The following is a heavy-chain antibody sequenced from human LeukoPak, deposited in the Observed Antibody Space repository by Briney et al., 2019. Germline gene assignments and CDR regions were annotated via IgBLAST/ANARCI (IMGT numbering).Heavy chain of an antibody. CDR2: IVGSSST. CDR3: AKDPHSSSWYYFDS. Sequence: SGGSLRLFCAASGFTFSNFAMTWVRQAPGKGLEWVSSIVGSSSTYYADSLKGRFTISRDNAKNSLYLQMNSLRAEDTAFYYCAKDPHSSSWYYFDSWGQGTLVTVSS. V-gene: IGHV3-21*01. J-gene: IGHJ4*02. D-gene: IGHD6-13*01. CDR1: GFTFSNFA.